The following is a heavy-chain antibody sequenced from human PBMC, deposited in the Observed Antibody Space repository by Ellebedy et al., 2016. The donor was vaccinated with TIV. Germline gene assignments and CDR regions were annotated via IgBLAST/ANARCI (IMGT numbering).Heavy chain of an antibody. D-gene: IGHD2-15*01. Sequence: GGSLRLSXAASGFAFSSSWMHWVRQVPGKGLVWVARIYSDGSGTSYADSVKGRFTISRDNAKHTLYLQMNTLRAEDTAVYYCAKSPAGGNCFDYWGQGSLVTVSS. CDR2: IYSDGSGT. CDR1: GFAFSSSW. CDR3: AKSPAGGNCFDY. V-gene: IGHV3-74*01. J-gene: IGHJ4*02.